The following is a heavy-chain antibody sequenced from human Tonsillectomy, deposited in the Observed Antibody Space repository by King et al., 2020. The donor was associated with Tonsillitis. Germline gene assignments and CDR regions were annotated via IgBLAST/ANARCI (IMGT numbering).Heavy chain of an antibody. D-gene: IGHD3-10*01. J-gene: IGHJ4*02. CDR2: ISGRDSST. CDR3: AGDSVVRGVMGRYGY. V-gene: IGHV3-23*04. Sequence: VQLVESGGGLVQPGGSLRLSCAASGFTFSSYAMSWVRQAPGKGLEWVSTISGRDSSTYDADSVKGRFTISRDNSKNWLFLQMNSLRAEDTAVYYCAGDSVVRGVMGRYGYWGQGTLVTVSS. CDR1: GFTFSSYA.